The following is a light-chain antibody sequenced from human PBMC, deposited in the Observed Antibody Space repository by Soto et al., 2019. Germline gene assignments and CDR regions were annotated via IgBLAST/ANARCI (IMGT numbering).Light chain of an antibody. CDR2: RNN. J-gene: IGLJ2*01. Sequence: QSVLTQPPSASGTPGQRVTISCSGSSSNTGSNTVNWYQHLPGTAPKLLIYRNNQRPSGVPYRFSGSKSGTSASLAISGLQSEDEADYNCAGCDDSLNGVVFGGGIKVTVL. CDR3: AGCDDSLNGVV. CDR1: SSNTGSNT. V-gene: IGLV1-44*01.